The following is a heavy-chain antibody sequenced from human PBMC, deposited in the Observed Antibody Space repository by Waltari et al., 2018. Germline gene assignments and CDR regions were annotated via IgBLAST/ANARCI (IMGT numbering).Heavy chain of an antibody. CDR2: MNPNSGNT. V-gene: IGHV1-8*01. J-gene: IGHJ6*03. CDR3: ARGIASAGRPAGHYYYYMDV. Sequence: QVPLVQSGAEVKKPLSSVKVSCTASVSTFTRYDINWVPQATGQGIEWMGWMNPNSGNTGYAKKFQGRITMTRNTSISTAHMELSGLTSEDTAVYYCARGIASAGRPAGHYYYYMDVWGKGTTVTVSS. CDR1: VSTFTRYD. D-gene: IGHD6-13*01.